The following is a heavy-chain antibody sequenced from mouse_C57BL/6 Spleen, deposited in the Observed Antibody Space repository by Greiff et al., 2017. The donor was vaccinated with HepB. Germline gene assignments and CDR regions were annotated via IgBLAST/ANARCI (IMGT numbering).Heavy chain of an antibody. CDR2: ISNGGGST. CDR3: ARHDYYGSRRYFDV. V-gene: IGHV5-12*01. CDR1: GFTFSDYY. D-gene: IGHD1-1*01. Sequence: EVMLVESGGGLVQPGGSLKLSCAASGFTFSDYYMYWVRQTPEKRLEWVAYISNGGGSTYYPDTVKGRFTISRDNAKNTLYLQMSRLKSEDTAMYYCARHDYYGSRRYFDVWGTGTTVTVSS. J-gene: IGHJ1*03.